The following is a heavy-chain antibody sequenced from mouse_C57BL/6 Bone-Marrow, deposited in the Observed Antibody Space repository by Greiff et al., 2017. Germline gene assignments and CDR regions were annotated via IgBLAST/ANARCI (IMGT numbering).Heavy chain of an antibody. V-gene: IGHV1-69*01. CDR2: IDPSDSYT. Sequence: QVQLQQPGAELVMPGASVKLSCKASGYTFTSYWMHWVKQRPGQGLEWIGEIDPSDSYTNYNQKFKGKSTLTVDKSSSTAYMQLSSLTSEDSAVYYCARSLLRYDYGGFDYWGQGTTLTVSS. CDR3: ARSLLRYDYGGFDY. J-gene: IGHJ2*01. CDR1: GYTFTSYW. D-gene: IGHD2-4*01.